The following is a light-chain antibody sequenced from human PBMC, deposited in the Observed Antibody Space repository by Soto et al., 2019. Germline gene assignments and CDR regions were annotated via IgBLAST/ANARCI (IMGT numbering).Light chain of an antibody. J-gene: IGLJ2*01. CDR3: CSYAGSLVV. CDR1: SSDVGSYNL. CDR2: EGS. V-gene: IGLV2-23*01. Sequence: QSALTQPASVSGSPGQSITISCTGTSSDVGSYNLVSWYQQHPGKAPKLMIYEGSKRPSGVSNRFSGSKSGNTASLTISGLQVEDEADYYCCSYAGSLVVFGGGTKLTVL.